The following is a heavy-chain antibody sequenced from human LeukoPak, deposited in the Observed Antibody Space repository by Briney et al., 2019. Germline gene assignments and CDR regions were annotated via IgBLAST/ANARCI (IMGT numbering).Heavy chain of an antibody. Sequence: SETLSLTCTVSGGSISSSSYYWGWIRQPPGKGLEWIGSIYYSGSTYYNPSLKSRVTISVDTSKNQFSLKLSSVTAADTAVYYCACLTKARPYYYYYYMDVWGKGTTVTVSS. V-gene: IGHV4-39*01. CDR3: ACLTKARPYYYYYYMDV. CDR1: GGSISSSSYY. D-gene: IGHD6-6*01. J-gene: IGHJ6*03. CDR2: IYYSGST.